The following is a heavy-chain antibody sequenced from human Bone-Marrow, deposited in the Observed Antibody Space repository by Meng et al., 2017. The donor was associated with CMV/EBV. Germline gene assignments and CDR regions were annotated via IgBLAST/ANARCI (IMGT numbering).Heavy chain of an antibody. CDR1: GGSFSGYY. J-gene: IGHJ5*02. Sequence: GSLRLSCAVYGGSFSGYYWSWIRQPPGKGLEWIGEINHSGSTNYNPSLKSRVTISVDTSKNQFSLKLSSVTAADTAVYYCARGKSRFDPWGQGTLVTVSS. CDR3: ARGKSRFDP. V-gene: IGHV4-34*01. CDR2: INHSGST.